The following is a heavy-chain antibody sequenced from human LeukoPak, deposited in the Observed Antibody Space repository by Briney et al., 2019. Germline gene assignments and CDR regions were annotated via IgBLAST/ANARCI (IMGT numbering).Heavy chain of an antibody. CDR2: IYYSGST. CDR1: GGSISSGGYY. J-gene: IGHJ5*02. CDR3: ARSLLSAGSGSYGFDP. V-gene: IGHV4-30-4*08. D-gene: IGHD3-10*01. Sequence: PSETLSLTCTVSGGSISSGGYYWSWIRQHPGKGLEWIGYIYYSGSTYYNPSLKSRVTISVDTSKNQFSLKLSSVTATDTAVYYCARSLLSAGSGSYGFDPWGQGTLVTVSS.